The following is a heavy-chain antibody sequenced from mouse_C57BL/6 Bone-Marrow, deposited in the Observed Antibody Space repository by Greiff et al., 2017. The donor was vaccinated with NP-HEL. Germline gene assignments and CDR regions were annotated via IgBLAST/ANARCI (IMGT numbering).Heavy chain of an antibody. D-gene: IGHD1-1*01. J-gene: IGHJ2*01. Sequence: QVQLKESGAELVKPGASVKLSCKASGYTFTSYWMHWVKQRPGRGLEWIGRIDPNSGGTKYNEKFKSKATLTVDKPSSTAYMQLSSLTSEDSAVYYCARWGITTVVARKNFDYWGQGTTLTVSS. CDR1: GYTFTSYW. V-gene: IGHV1-72*01. CDR2: IDPNSGGT. CDR3: ARWGITTVVARKNFDY.